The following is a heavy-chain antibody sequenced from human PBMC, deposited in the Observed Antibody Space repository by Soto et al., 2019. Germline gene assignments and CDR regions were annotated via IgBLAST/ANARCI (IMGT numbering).Heavy chain of an antibody. CDR1: GGSFSGYY. Sequence: SETLSLTCAVYGGSFSGYYWSWIRQPPGKGLEWIGEINHSGSTNYNPSLKSRVTISVDTSKNQFSLKLSSVTAADTAVYYCARGQVVPAAMRYENYYYYYMDVWGRGTTVTVS. CDR3: ARGQVVPAAMRYENYYYYYMDV. CDR2: INHSGST. V-gene: IGHV4-34*01. D-gene: IGHD2-2*01. J-gene: IGHJ6*03.